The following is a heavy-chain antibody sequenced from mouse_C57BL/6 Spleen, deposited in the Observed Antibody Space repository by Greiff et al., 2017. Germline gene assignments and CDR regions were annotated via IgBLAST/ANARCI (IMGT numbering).Heavy chain of an antibody. V-gene: IGHV1-82*01. J-gene: IGHJ4*01. Sequence: VKLMESGPELVKPGASVKISCKASGYAFSSSWMNWVKQRPGKGLEWIGRIYPGDGDTNYNGKFKGKATLTADKSSSTAYMQLSSLTSEDSAVYFCATLTTVVADYYAMDYWGQGTSVTVSS. CDR3: ATLTTVVADYYAMDY. CDR2: IYPGDGDT. D-gene: IGHD1-1*01. CDR1: GYAFSSSW.